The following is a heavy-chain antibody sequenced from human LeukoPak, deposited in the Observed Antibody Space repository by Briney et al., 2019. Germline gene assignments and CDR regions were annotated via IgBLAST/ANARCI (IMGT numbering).Heavy chain of an antibody. Sequence: GGSLRLSCVASGFTFSNYAMSWVRQAPGRGLEWIAALNRGRTFFQDSVRGRCTISRDNSKNTLYLQLNSLTGDDTAVYFCVKEVPTYGYFDYWGRGTLVTASS. D-gene: IGHD2-21*01. V-gene: IGHV3-23*01. CDR2: LNRGRT. J-gene: IGHJ4*02. CDR3: VKEVPTYGYFDY. CDR1: GFTFSNYA.